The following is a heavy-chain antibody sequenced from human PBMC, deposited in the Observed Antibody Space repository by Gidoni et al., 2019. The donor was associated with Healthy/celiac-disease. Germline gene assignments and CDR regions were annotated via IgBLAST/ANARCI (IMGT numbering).Heavy chain of an antibody. Sequence: VQLQESAPGLVKPSQTLSLTCTVSGGSISSGGYYWLWIREHPGKGLEWIGYIYYSGSTYYNPSLKSRVTISVDTSKNQFSLKLSSVTAADTAVYYCAREIAAAGLDYWGQGTLVTVSS. CDR1: GGSISSGGYY. J-gene: IGHJ4*02. CDR2: IYYSGST. V-gene: IGHV4-31*03. D-gene: IGHD6-13*01. CDR3: AREIAAAGLDY.